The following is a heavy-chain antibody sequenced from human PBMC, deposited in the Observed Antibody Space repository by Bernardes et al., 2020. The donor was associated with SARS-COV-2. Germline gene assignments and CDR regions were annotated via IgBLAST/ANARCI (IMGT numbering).Heavy chain of an antibody. CDR1: GEPINNYY. D-gene: IGHD6-25*01. V-gene: IGHV4-4*07. Sequence: ETLSLTCIVSGEPINNYYWSWLRQPAGKGLEWIGRMYSNGITNYNPSLKSRVTMSVDTSKNQLSLKLSFVTAADTAMYYCARDRSSGWPIGDFWGQGIQVTVSS. CDR3: ARDRSSGWPIGDF. J-gene: IGHJ4*02. CDR2: MYSNGIT.